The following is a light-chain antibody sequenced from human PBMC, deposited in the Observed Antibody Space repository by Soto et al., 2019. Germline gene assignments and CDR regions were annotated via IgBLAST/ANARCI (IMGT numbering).Light chain of an antibody. CDR2: DAS. J-gene: IGKJ1*01. CDR1: QSVSSSY. V-gene: IGKV3D-20*02. Sequence: EIVLPQSPGSLSLSPGERATLSCTASQSVSSSYLAWYQQKRGQAPRRLIYDASNRATGIPARFSGSGSGTDFTLTISSLEPEDFAVYYCQQRRNWPPWTFGQGTKVDFK. CDR3: QQRRNWPPWT.